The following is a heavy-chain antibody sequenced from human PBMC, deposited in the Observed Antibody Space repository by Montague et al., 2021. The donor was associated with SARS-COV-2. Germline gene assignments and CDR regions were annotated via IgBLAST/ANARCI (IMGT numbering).Heavy chain of an antibody. V-gene: IGHV4-39*01. CDR1: GDSIKSGNYY. CDR3: ARREVYYGSGTFPN. D-gene: IGHD3-10*01. J-gene: IGHJ4*02. Sequence: SETLSLTCTVSGDSIKSGNYYWGWIRQPPGKGLEWIGSIYYSGSTYYNPSLKSRVTISVDTSKNQFSLKLSSVTAADTAVYYCARREVYYGSGTFPNWGQGTLVTVSS. CDR2: IYYSGST.